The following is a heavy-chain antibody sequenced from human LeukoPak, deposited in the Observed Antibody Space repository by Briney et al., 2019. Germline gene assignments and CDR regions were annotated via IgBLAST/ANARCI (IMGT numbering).Heavy chain of an antibody. CDR1: GFTFSSYS. Sequence: GGSLRLSCAASGFTFSSYSMNWVRQAPGKGLEWVSSISSSSSYIYYADSVKGRFTISRDNAKNSLYLQMNSLRAEDTAVYYCARGMRMTTVSTSDYYRMDVWGQGTTVTVSS. CDR3: ARGMRMTTVSTSDYYRMDV. CDR2: ISSSSSYI. V-gene: IGHV3-21*04. J-gene: IGHJ6*02. D-gene: IGHD4-17*01.